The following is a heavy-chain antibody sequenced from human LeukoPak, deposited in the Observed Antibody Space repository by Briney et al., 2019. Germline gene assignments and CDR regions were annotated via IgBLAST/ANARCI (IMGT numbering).Heavy chain of an antibody. V-gene: IGHV3-23*01. CDR2: ISGSGGST. CDR3: AKGGLYSSSRYYFDY. J-gene: IGHJ4*02. D-gene: IGHD6-13*01. CDR1: GFTFSSYA. Sequence: GGSLRLSCAASGFTFSSYAMSWVRQAPGKGLEWVSAISGSGGSTYYADSVKGRFTISRDNSKNTLYLQMNSLRAEDTAVYYCAKGGLYSSSRYYFDYWGQGTLVTVSS.